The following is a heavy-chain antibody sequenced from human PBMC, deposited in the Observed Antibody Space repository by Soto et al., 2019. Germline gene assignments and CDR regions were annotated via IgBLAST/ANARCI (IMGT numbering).Heavy chain of an antibody. CDR3: ASGPYYDILTGYYRPGYFDY. CDR2: INHSGST. V-gene: IGHV4-34*01. CDR1: GGSFSGYY. J-gene: IGHJ4*02. D-gene: IGHD3-9*01. Sequence: SETLSLTCAVYGGSFSGYYWSWIRQPPGKGLEWIGEINHSGSTNYNPSLKSRVTISVDTSKNQFSLKLSSVTAADTAGYYCASGPYYDILTGYYRPGYFDYWGQGTLVTVSS.